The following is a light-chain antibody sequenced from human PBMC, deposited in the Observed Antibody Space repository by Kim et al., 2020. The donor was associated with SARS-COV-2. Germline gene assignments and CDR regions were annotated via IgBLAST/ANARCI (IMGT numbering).Light chain of an antibody. Sequence: QSALTQPASVFGSPGQSITISCTGTSIGGYNRVSWYQQHPGKAPKLIIYEGNKGPSGVSNRFSGSNSGNTASLTISGLQAEDEADYYCCSYAGSPYVFGTGTKVTVL. CDR2: EGN. V-gene: IGLV2-23*01. J-gene: IGLJ1*01. CDR3: CSYAGSPYV. CDR1: SIGGYNR.